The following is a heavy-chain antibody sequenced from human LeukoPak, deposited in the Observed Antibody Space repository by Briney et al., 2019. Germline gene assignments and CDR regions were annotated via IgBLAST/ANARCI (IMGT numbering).Heavy chain of an antibody. D-gene: IGHD6-13*01. CDR2: ISSSSSYI. Sequence: GGSLRLSCAASGFTFSSYSMNWVRQAPGKGLEWVSSISSSSSYIYYADSVKGRFTISRDSAKNSLYLQMNSLRAEDTAVYYCARADGSSWFNFWGQGTLVTVSS. V-gene: IGHV3-21*01. CDR1: GFTFSSYS. J-gene: IGHJ4*02. CDR3: ARADGSSWFNF.